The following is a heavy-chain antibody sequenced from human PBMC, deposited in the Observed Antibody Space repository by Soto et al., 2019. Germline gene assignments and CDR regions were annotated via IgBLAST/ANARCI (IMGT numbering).Heavy chain of an antibody. CDR2: IKQDGSDK. D-gene: IGHD3-22*01. V-gene: IGHV3-7*01. CDR3: ARGGDYYYESSVNYFHYALDV. Sequence: EVQLEESGGGLVQPGGSLRLSCAASGFIFSTYWMTWVRQAPGKGLEWVANIKQDGSDKYYVDSVKGRFSISRDNARNSLNLQMSSLRAEDTAVYYCARGGDYYYESSVNYFHYALDVWGQGTTVIVSS. CDR1: GFIFSTYW. J-gene: IGHJ6*02.